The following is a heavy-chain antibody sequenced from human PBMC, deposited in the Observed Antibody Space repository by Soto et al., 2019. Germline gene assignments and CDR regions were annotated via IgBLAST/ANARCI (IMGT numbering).Heavy chain of an antibody. CDR3: AREGLWFGTTFFDY. D-gene: IGHD3-10*01. V-gene: IGHV3-21*01. CDR1: GFTFSSYS. Sequence: GGSLRLSCAASGFTFSSYSMNWVRQAPGKGLEWVSSISSSSSYIYYADSVKGRFTISRDNAKNSLYLQMNSLRAEDTAVYYCAREGLWFGTTFFDYWGQGTLVTVSS. CDR2: ISSSSSYI. J-gene: IGHJ4*02.